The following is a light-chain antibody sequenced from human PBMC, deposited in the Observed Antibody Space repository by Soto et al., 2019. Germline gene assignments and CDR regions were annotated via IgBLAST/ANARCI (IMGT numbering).Light chain of an antibody. Sequence: DIQMTQSPSTLPASVGDRVTITFRANQSISTWLAWYQQKPGKAPNLLIYKASRLETGVPSRFSGSGSGTEFTLTISRLQPDDVATYYCQQYNSYSGTFGQGTKVDIK. J-gene: IGKJ1*01. V-gene: IGKV1-5*03. CDR1: QSISTW. CDR2: KAS. CDR3: QQYNSYSGT.